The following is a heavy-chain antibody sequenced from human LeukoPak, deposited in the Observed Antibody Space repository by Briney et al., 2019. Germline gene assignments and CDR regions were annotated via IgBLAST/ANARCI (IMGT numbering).Heavy chain of an antibody. Sequence: SETLSLTCTVSGGSISSYYWSWIRQPAGKGLEWIGRIYTSGSTNYDPSLKSRVTMSVDTSKNQFSLKLSSVTAADTAVYYCARGGSAAGTFYYFDYWGQGTLVTVSS. D-gene: IGHD6-13*01. CDR1: GGSISSYY. J-gene: IGHJ4*02. CDR2: IYTSGST. V-gene: IGHV4-4*07. CDR3: ARGGSAAGTFYYFDY.